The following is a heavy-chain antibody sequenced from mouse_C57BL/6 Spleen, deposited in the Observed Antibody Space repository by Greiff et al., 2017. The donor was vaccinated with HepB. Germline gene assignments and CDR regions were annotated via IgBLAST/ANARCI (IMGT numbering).Heavy chain of an antibody. V-gene: IGHV3-6*01. CDR3: ARGRGSSYLDWYFDV. CDR1: GYSITSGYY. D-gene: IGHD1-1*01. Sequence: EVKLLESGPGLVKPSQSLSLTCSVTGYSITSGYYWNWIRQFPGNQLEWLGYISYDGSNNYNPSLKNRISITRDTSKNQFFLKLNSVTTEDTATYYCARGRGSSYLDWYFDVWGTGTTVTVSS. J-gene: IGHJ1*03. CDR2: ISYDGSN.